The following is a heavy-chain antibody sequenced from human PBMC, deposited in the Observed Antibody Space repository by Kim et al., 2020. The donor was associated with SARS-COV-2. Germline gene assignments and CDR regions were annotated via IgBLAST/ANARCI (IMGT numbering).Heavy chain of an antibody. V-gene: IGHV4-31*02. Sequence: SLKSRITISVDTSKNQFARKVSSVTAADTAVYYCARALVSWGVMIRHFDYWGQGTLVTVSS. D-gene: IGHD3-16*01. J-gene: IGHJ4*02. CDR3: ARALVSWGVMIRHFDY.